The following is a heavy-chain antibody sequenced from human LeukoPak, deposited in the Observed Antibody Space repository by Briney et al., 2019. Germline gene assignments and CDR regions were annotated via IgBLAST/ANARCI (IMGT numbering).Heavy chain of an antibody. CDR1: GFTFNNYD. Sequence: GGSLRLSCAASGFTFNNYDMHWVRQAPGKGLEWVAFIRYDGSNKYYADSVKGRFTISRDNSKNTLYLQMNSLRAEDTAVYYCAKNHLDYYDSSVDYWGQGTLVTVSS. V-gene: IGHV3-30*02. J-gene: IGHJ4*02. CDR2: IRYDGSNK. D-gene: IGHD3-22*01. CDR3: AKNHLDYYDSSVDY.